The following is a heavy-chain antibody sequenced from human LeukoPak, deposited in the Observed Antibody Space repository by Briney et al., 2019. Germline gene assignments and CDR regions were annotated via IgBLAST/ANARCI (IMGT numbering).Heavy chain of an antibody. V-gene: IGHV1-46*01. J-gene: IGHJ6*02. CDR1: GYTFTSYY. CDR2: INPSGGST. D-gene: IGHD1-26*01. CDR3: AREYSGSYDYYYGMDV. Sequence: ASVKVSCTASGYTFTSYYMHWVRQTPGQGLEWMGIINPSGGSTSYAQKFQGRVTMTRDTSTSTVYMELSTLRSEDTAVYYCAREYSGSYDYYYGMDVWGQGNTVTVSS.